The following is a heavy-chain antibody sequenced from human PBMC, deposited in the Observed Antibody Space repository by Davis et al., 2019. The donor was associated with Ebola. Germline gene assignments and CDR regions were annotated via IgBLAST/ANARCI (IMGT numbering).Heavy chain of an antibody. CDR2: ISGSGGST. CDR1: VITFSSYA. CDR3: AKELYYYDTSNSSY. Sequence: GESLKISCTDSVITFSSYAMTWVRQAPGKGLEWVSAISGSGGSTYYADSVKGRFTISRDNSKNTLYLQMNSLRAEDTAVYYCAKELYYYDTSNSSYWGQGTLVTVSS. D-gene: IGHD3-22*01. V-gene: IGHV3-23*01. J-gene: IGHJ4*02.